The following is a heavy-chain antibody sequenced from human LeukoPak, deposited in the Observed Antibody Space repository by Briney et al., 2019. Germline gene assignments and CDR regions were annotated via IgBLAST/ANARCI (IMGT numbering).Heavy chain of an antibody. CDR3: AKQGGLQFAFDI. CDR2: ISGSGGST. Sequence: GGSLRLSCSASGFTFSSYAMSWVRQAPGKGLEWVSAISGSGGSTYYADSVKGRFTISRDNSKNTLYLQMNGLRAEDTAVYYCAKQGGLQFAFDIWGQGTMVTVSS. D-gene: IGHD4-11*01. V-gene: IGHV3-23*01. CDR1: GFTFSSYA. J-gene: IGHJ3*02.